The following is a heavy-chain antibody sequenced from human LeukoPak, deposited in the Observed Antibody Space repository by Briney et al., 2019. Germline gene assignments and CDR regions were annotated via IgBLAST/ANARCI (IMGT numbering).Heavy chain of an antibody. Sequence: GGSLRLSCAASGFDFSNFGIHWVRQAPGKGLEWVAFIRFDGSDKYYADSVKGRFTISRDNSKNTLYLQMNSLRAEDTAVYYCAKGLDWYCSGGSCYNIDYWGQGTLVTVSS. J-gene: IGHJ4*02. CDR3: AKGLDWYCSGGSCYNIDY. V-gene: IGHV3-30*02. CDR2: IRFDGSDK. D-gene: IGHD2-15*01. CDR1: GFDFSNFG.